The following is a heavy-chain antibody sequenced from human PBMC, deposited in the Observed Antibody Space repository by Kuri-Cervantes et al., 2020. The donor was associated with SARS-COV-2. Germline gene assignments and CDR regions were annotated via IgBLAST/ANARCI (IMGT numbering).Heavy chain of an antibody. V-gene: IGHV3-33*01. D-gene: IGHD3-3*01. CDR1: GFTFSRYH. CDR2: IWNDGSNK. J-gene: IGHJ6*02. Sequence: GGSLRLSCAASGFTFSRYHMHWVRQAPGKGLEWVTVIWNDGSNKYYADSVKGRFTISRDNSKNTVYLQMNSLKAEDTAVYYCARGTDIYDFWSGYPTEYYYYALDVWGQGTTVTVSS. CDR3: ARGTDIYDFWSGYPTEYYYYALDV.